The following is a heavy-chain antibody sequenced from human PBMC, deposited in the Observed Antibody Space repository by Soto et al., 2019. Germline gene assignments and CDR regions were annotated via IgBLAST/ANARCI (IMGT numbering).Heavy chain of an antibody. V-gene: IGHV3-30-3*01. D-gene: IGHD6-25*01. J-gene: IGHJ3*02. CDR3: AREGGSSAYGDAFNI. Sequence: QVQLVESGGGVVQPGRSLRLSCAASGFTFSSYTMHWVRQAPGKGLEWVAVISYDGSSKYYADSVKGRFTISRDNSENSLYLQMNSLRAEDTAVYYCAREGGSSAYGDAFNIWGQGTMVTVSS. CDR2: ISYDGSSK. CDR1: GFTFSSYT.